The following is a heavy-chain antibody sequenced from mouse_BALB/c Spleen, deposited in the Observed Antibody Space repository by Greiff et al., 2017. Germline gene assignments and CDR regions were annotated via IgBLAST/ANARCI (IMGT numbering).Heavy chain of an antibody. Sequence: VKLQESGAELVRPGASVTLSCKASGYTFTDYEMHWVKQTPVHGLEWIGAIDPETGGTAYNQKFKGKATLTADKSSSTAYMELRSLTSEDSAVYYCTRWFAYWGQGTLVTVSA. CDR3: TRWFAY. CDR1: GYTFTDYE. CDR2: IDPETGGT. V-gene: IGHV1-15*01. J-gene: IGHJ3*01.